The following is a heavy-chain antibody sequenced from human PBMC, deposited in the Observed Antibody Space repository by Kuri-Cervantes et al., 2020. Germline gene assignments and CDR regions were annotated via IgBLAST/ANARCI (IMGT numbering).Heavy chain of an antibody. Sequence: SETLSLTCAVSGYSISSGYYWGWIRQPPGKGLEWIGSIYHSGSTYYNPSLKSRVTISVDTSKNQFSLKLSSVTAADTAVYYCARGDPDFDYWGQGTLVTVSS. V-gene: IGHV4-38-2*01. CDR3: ARGDPDFDY. CDR1: GYSISSGYY. J-gene: IGHJ4*02. CDR2: IYHSGST. D-gene: IGHD3-10*01.